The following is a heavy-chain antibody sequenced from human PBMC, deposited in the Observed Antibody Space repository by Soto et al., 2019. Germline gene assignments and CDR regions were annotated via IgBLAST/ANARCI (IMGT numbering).Heavy chain of an antibody. D-gene: IGHD3-3*01. CDR1: GYSFTAYG. V-gene: IGHV1-18*01. CDR3: ARDAPPPELRFLEWHNYDYNGMDV. CDR2: ISCYNGKT. J-gene: IGHJ6*02. Sequence: ASVKVSCKTSGYSFTAYGISWVRQAPGQGLEWMGWISCYNGKTKYAQKVQGRVTMTTDTSTSTAYMEVRSLRSDDTAIYYCARDAPPPELRFLEWHNYDYNGMDVWGQGTTVTVS.